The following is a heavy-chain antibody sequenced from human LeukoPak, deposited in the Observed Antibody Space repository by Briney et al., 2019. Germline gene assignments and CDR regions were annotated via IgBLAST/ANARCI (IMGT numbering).Heavy chain of an antibody. CDR2: INHSGST. CDR3: ARGPRGSGYYRSLDY. D-gene: IGHD3-3*01. CDR1: GGSFSGYY. V-gene: IGHV4-34*01. J-gene: IGHJ4*02. Sequence: SETLSLTCAVYGGSFSGYYWSWIRQPPGKGLEWIGEINHSGSTNYNPSLKSRVTISVDTSKNQFSLKLSSVTAADTAVYYCARGPRGSGYYRSLDYWGQGTLVTVSS.